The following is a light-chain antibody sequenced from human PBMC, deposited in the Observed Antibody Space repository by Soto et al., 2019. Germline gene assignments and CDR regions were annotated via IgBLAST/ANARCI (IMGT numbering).Light chain of an antibody. Sequence: EVVLTQSPATLSLSPGERATLSCRASQSVGNFLAWYQQKPGQVPRLLIYDASNRATGIPARFSGSGSGTDFTLTISSLQPEDFAVYYCQQRSNWPPSITFGQGTRLEIK. CDR1: QSVGNF. J-gene: IGKJ5*01. V-gene: IGKV3-11*01. CDR3: QQRSNWPPSIT. CDR2: DAS.